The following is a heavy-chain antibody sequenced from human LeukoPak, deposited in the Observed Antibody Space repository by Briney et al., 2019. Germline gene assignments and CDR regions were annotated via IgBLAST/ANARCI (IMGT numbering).Heavy chain of an antibody. Sequence: SVKVSCKASGGTFSSCAISWVRQAPGQGFEWMGGIIPIFGTANYAQKFQGRVTITTDESTSTAYMELSSLRSEDTAVYYCAREITIFGVVTTYYYMDVWGKGTTVTVSS. J-gene: IGHJ6*03. V-gene: IGHV1-69*05. CDR1: GGTFSSCA. CDR2: IIPIFGTA. D-gene: IGHD3-3*01. CDR3: AREITIFGVVTTYYYMDV.